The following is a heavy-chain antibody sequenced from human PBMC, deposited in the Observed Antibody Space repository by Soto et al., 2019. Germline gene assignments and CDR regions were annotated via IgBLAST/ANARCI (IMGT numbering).Heavy chain of an antibody. V-gene: IGHV5-51*01. CDR2: IYPDDSDA. J-gene: IGHJ4*02. Sequence: ESLKISCQGSGYSFPDYWIGWVRQVPGKGLEWMGIIYPDDSDAKYSPSFQGQVTMSADKSINTAYLQWSSLKASDTGMYFCARDGLSSSTSFDYWGQGTQVTVSS. CDR3: ARDGLSSSTSFDY. CDR1: GYSFPDYW. D-gene: IGHD2-2*01.